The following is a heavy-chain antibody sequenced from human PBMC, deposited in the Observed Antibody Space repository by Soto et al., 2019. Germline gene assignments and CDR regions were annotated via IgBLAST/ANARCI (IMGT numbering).Heavy chain of an antibody. D-gene: IGHD3-10*01. CDR3: ARDNPSIVRGLLRYYGMDV. CDR2: IKQEGGEK. Sequence: GGSLRLSCASSGFTFTNYWMSWVRQAPGKELKRVATIKQEGGEKYYVDSVKGRFTISRDNAKNSLSLQMTSLGAEDTAVYYCARDNPSIVRGLLRYYGMDVWGQGTTVTVSS. J-gene: IGHJ6*02. V-gene: IGHV3-7*05. CDR1: GFTFTNYW.